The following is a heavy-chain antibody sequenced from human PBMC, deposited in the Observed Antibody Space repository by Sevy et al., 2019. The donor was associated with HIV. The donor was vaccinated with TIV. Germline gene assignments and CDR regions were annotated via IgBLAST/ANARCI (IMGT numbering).Heavy chain of an antibody. CDR2: ISAYNGNT. V-gene: IGHV1-18*01. D-gene: IGHD1-26*01. Sequence: ASVKVSCKASGYTFTSYGISWVRQAPGQGLEWMGWISAYNGNTNYAQKLQGRVTMTTDTSTSTAYMELRSLRSDDTAVYYCARDLRRASGSYYAMDYWGQGTLVTVSS. CDR1: GYTFTSYG. J-gene: IGHJ4*02. CDR3: ARDLRRASGSYYAMDY.